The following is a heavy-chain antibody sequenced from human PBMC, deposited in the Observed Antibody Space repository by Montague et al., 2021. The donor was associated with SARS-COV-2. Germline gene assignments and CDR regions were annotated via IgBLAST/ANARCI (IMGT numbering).Heavy chain of an antibody. CDR2: IDWDDDK. D-gene: IGHD6-19*01. CDR3: ARRGSAVPGNMATYNFNI. V-gene: IGHV2-70*13. CDR1: GFSLSTSGVC. J-gene: IGHJ4*02. Sequence: PALVKPTQTLTLTCTFSGFSLSTSGVCVSWIRQPPGKALEWLALIDWDDDKYYSASLKTRLTISKGPSTNQVVLTMTNMDPVDTGTYYCARRGSAVPGNMATYNFNIWGQGTQVTVSS.